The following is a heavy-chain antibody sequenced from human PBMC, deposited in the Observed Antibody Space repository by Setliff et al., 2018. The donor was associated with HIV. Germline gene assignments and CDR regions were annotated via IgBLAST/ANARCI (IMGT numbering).Heavy chain of an antibody. J-gene: IGHJ4*02. Sequence: PSETLSLTCTVSGYSISSGYYWGWIRQPPGKGLEWIGSIYHSGSTYYNPSLKSRVTISVDTSKNQFSLKVTSVTAADTAVYYCARRSGWSLDYWGQGTLVTVPQ. D-gene: IGHD6-19*01. CDR1: GYSISSGYY. V-gene: IGHV4-38-2*02. CDR3: ARRSGWSLDY. CDR2: IYHSGST.